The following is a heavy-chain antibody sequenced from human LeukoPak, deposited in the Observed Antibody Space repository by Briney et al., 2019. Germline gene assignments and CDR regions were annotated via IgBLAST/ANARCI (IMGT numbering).Heavy chain of an antibody. J-gene: IGHJ3*02. CDR1: GFTFSDYY. CDR2: ISSSNALI. V-gene: IGHV3-11*01. Sequence: PGGSLRLSCEASGFTFSDYYMSWIRQAPGKGLEWVSHISSSNALIQYADSVKGRFTISRDNAKNSLYLQMNSLRAEDTAVYYCARGTRSLSDAFDIWGQGTMVTVSS. CDR3: ARGTRSLSDAFDI.